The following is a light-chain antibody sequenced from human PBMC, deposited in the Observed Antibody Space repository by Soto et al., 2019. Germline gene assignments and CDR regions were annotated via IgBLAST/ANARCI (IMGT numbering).Light chain of an antibody. CDR3: QQYNSYRT. V-gene: IGKV1-5*01. CDR1: QSISIW. CDR2: DAS. Sequence: DIQMTQSPSTLSASVGDRVTITCRARQSISIWLAWYQQKPGKAPNLLIYDASILKSGVPSRFSGSGSGTEFTLTIRSLQPDDVSSYYCQQYNSYRTFGQGTKVEIK. J-gene: IGKJ1*01.